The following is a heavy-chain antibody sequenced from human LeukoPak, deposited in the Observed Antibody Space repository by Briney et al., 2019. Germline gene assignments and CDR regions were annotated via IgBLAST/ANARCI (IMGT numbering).Heavy chain of an antibody. V-gene: IGHV4-4*02. Sequence: PSGTLSLTCAVSGGSISSIYWSTWVRQPPGKGLEWIGEIDDSGSTNYNPSLKSRVTISVDKSKNQFSLKLSSVTAADTALYYCARIARSDFDCWGQGTLVTVSS. J-gene: IGHJ4*02. CDR1: GGSISSIYW. D-gene: IGHD6-13*01. CDR2: IDDSGST. CDR3: ARIARSDFDC.